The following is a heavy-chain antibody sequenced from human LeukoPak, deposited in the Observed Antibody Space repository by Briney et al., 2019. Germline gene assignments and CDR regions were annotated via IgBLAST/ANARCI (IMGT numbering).Heavy chain of an antibody. CDR1: GGTFSSYA. V-gene: IGHV1-69*05. J-gene: IGHJ3*02. Sequence: GSSVKVSCKASGGTFSSYAISWVRQAPGQGLEWMGRIIPIFGTANYAQRFQGGVTITTDESTSTAYIEMSSLRSEDTAVYYCASGGDRESPPPRDYGVYDAFDIWGQGTMVTVSS. D-gene: IGHD4-17*01. CDR2: IIPIFGTA. CDR3: ASGGDRESPPPRDYGVYDAFDI.